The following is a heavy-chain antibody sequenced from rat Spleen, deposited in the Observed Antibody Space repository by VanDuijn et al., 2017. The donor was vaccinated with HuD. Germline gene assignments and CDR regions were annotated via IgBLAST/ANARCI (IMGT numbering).Heavy chain of an antibody. D-gene: IGHD1-6*01. Sequence: EVQVLESGGGLVQPGNSLKLSCATSGFTFSTAWMYWYRQFPEKRLEWVARIKAKPNNYATDYTESVKGRFIISRDDSKSNIYLQMNNLKEEDTAIYYCAWGGDVYYGFDYWGQGVMVTVSS. J-gene: IGHJ2*01. CDR1: GFTFSTAW. CDR3: AWGGDVYYGFDY. V-gene: IGHV6-6*01. CDR2: IKAKPNNYAT.